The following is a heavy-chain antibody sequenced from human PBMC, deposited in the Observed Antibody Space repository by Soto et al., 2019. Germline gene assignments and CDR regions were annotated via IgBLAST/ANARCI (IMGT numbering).Heavy chain of an antibody. Sequence: SETLSLTCTVSGGSISSSSYYWGWIRQPPGKGLEWIGSIYYSGSTYYNPSLKSRVTISVDTSKNQFSLKLSSVTAADTAVYYCASLRQYDFWSDYIDPWGQGTLVTVSS. CDR2: IYYSGST. CDR1: GGSISSSSYY. D-gene: IGHD3-3*01. CDR3: ASLRQYDFWSDYIDP. V-gene: IGHV4-39*01. J-gene: IGHJ5*02.